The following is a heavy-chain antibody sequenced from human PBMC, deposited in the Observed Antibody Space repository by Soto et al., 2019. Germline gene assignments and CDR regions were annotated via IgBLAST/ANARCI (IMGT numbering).Heavy chain of an antibody. CDR2: IYHSGST. D-gene: IGHD1-1*01. CDR3: ARVTSGRQAGTTPLYYFDY. Sequence: SETLSLTCAVSGGSISSGGYSWSWIRQPPGKGLEWIGYIYHSGSTYYNPSLKSRVTISVDRSKNQFSLKLSSVTAADTAVYYCARVTSGRQAGTTPLYYFDYWGQGTLVTVSS. V-gene: IGHV4-30-2*01. CDR1: GGSISSGGYS. J-gene: IGHJ4*02.